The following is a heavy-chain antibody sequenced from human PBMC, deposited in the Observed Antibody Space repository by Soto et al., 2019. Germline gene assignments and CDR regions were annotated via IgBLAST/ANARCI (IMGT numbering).Heavy chain of an antibody. CDR3: ARRYGDAFDF. Sequence: SETLSLTCTVSGGSISSYYWSWIRQPPGKGLEWIGYIYYSGSTNYNPSLKSRVTISVDTSKNQFSLKLSSVTAADTAVYYCARRYGDAFDFWAQGTLVTVS. V-gene: IGHV4-59*08. CDR2: IYYSGST. CDR1: GGSISSYY. D-gene: IGHD4-17*01. J-gene: IGHJ4*02.